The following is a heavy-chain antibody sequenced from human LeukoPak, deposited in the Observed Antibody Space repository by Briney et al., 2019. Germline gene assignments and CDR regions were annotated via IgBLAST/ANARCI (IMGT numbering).Heavy chain of an antibody. V-gene: IGHV4-31*03. Sequence: SETLSLTCTVSGGSISSGGYYWSWIRQHPGKGLEWIGYIYYSGSTYYNPSLKSRVTISVGTSKNQFSLKLSSVTAADTAVYYCASSSGSYSDAFDIWGQGTMVTVSS. CDR3: ASSSGSYSDAFDI. CDR1: GGSISSGGYY. J-gene: IGHJ3*02. D-gene: IGHD1-26*01. CDR2: IYYSGST.